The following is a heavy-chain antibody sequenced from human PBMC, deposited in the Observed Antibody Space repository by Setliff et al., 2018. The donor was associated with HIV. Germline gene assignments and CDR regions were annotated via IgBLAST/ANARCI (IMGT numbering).Heavy chain of an antibody. CDR1: GFTVSNDY. V-gene: IGHV3-66*01. Sequence: GGSLRLSCAASGFTVSNDYMSWVCQAPGRGLEWVSVIHSGGSTYYADSVQGRSIISRDNSKNTLYLEMNSLRAEDTAVYYCAREGARCTSVRCYTPDYWGQGTLVTVSS. CDR3: AREGARCTSVRCYTPDY. J-gene: IGHJ4*02. D-gene: IGHD2-2*02. CDR2: IHSGGST.